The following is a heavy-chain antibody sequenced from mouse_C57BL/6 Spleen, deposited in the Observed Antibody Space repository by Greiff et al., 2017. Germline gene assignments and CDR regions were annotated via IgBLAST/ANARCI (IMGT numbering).Heavy chain of an antibody. CDR2: IYPGDGDT. D-gene: IGHD2-3*01. CDR1: GYAFSSYW. V-gene: IGHV1-80*01. Sequence: VKLMESGAELVKPGASVKISCKASGYAFSSYWMNWVKQRPGKGLEWIGQIYPGDGDTNYNGKFKGKATLTADKSSSTAYMQLSSPTSEDSAVYFCARYDGYYLYYAMDYWGQGTSVTVSS. CDR3: ARYDGYYLYYAMDY. J-gene: IGHJ4*01.